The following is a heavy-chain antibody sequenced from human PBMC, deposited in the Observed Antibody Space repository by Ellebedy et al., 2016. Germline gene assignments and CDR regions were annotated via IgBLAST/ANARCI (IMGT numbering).Heavy chain of an antibody. J-gene: IGHJ3*02. Sequence: SETLSLXXTVSSGSISSSTNYWGWIRQPPGKGLEWIGSLYYSGSTYYNPSLKSRVTISVDTSKNQFSLKLSSVTAADTAVYYCARDISSNRGPDAFDIWGQGTMVTVSS. CDR3: ARDISSNRGPDAFDI. CDR2: LYYSGST. D-gene: IGHD3-10*01. CDR1: SGSISSSTNY. V-gene: IGHV4-39*02.